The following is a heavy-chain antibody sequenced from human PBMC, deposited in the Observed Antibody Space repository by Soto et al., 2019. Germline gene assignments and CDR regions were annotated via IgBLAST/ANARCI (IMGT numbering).Heavy chain of an antibody. J-gene: IGHJ5*02. V-gene: IGHV1-8*01. Sequence: ASVKVSCKTSGKTFTKYETIWVRQATGQGPEWMGWMNPNTGDTVCAQKFQGRVTLTRDTSISTAYMELSSLRYDDTAVYYCARGRGGHCAGGKCNRWLDPWGQGTLVTVSS. CDR1: GKTFTKYE. CDR3: ARGRGGHCAGGKCNRWLDP. D-gene: IGHD2-21*01. CDR2: MNPNTGDT.